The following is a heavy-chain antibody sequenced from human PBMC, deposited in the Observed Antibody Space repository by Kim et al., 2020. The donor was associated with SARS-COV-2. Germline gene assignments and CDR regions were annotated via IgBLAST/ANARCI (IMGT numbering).Heavy chain of an antibody. J-gene: IGHJ4*02. Sequence: YADSVTRRFTISRDNSKNTLYLQMNSLRAEDTAVYYCARDRGSGWYGYFDYWGQGTLVTVSS. V-gene: IGHV3-33*01. D-gene: IGHD6-19*01. CDR3: ARDRGSGWYGYFDY.